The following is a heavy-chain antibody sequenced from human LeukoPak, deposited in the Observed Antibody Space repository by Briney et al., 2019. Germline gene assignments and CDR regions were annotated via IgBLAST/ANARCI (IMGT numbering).Heavy chain of an antibody. CDR3: AKPAKTDYADY. J-gene: IGHJ4*02. V-gene: IGHV3-23*01. Sequence: GGSLRLSCAASGFTVSSNYMNWVRQAPGKGLEWVSAISGSSGNTYYADSVKGRFTISRDNSKNTLYLQMNSLRAEDTALYYCAKPAKTDYADYWGQGTLVTVSS. CDR1: GFTVSSNY. CDR2: ISGSSGNT. D-gene: IGHD1-14*01.